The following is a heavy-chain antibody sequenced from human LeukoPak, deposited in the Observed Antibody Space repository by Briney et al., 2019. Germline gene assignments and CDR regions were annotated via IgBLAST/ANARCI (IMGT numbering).Heavy chain of an antibody. CDR1: GFTFNSYS. J-gene: IGHJ4*02. Sequence: GGSLRLSCAASGFTFNSYSMNWVRQAPGKGLEWVSSISSSSSYIYYADSVKGRFTISRDNAKNSLYLQMNSLRAEDTAVYYCARDYYEYYDSSGYFGYWGQGTLVTVSS. D-gene: IGHD3-22*01. CDR3: ARDYYEYYDSSGYFGY. V-gene: IGHV3-21*01. CDR2: ISSSSSYI.